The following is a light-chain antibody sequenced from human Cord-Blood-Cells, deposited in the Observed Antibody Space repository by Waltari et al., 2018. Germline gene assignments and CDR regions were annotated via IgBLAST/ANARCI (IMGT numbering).Light chain of an antibody. CDR3: QQYYSTPFT. V-gene: IGKV1-NL1*01. Sequence: DIQMTQSPSSLSASVGDRVTITCRASQGISNSLAWYQQKPGKAPKLLLYAAARLESGVPSRFSGSGSGTDYMLTISSLQPEDFATYYCQQYYSTPFTFGPGTKVDIK. CDR2: AAA. J-gene: IGKJ3*01. CDR1: QGISNS.